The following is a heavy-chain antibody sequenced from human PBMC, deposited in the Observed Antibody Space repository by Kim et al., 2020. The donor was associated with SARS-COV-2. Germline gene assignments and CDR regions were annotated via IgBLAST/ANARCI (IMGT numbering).Heavy chain of an antibody. V-gene: IGHV3-33*05. J-gene: IGHJ4*01. CDR3: ARDRMVGCCEWGMVTDF. D-gene: IGHD5-18*01. Sequence: GGSLRLSCAASGFTFTSYWMHWVRQAPGKGLEWVSLISSDGSNAYYADSVKGRFTISTDNAKNTLYLQMNSLRVEDTAVYYCARDRMVGCCEWGMVTDF. CDR1: GFTFTSYW. CDR2: ISSDGSNA.